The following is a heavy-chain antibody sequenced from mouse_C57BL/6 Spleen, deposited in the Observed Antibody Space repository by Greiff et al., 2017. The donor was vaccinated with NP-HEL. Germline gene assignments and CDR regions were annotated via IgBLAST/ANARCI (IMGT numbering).Heavy chain of an antibody. D-gene: IGHD1-1*01. Sequence: QVQLQQSGAELVKPGASVKISCKASGYAFSSYWMNWVKQRPGKGLEWIGQIYPGDGDTNYNGKFKGKATLTADKSSSTAYMQLSSLTSEDSAVYFCAGDYGSSYDWFAYWGQGTLVTVSA. CDR1: GYAFSSYW. CDR2: IYPGDGDT. CDR3: AGDYGSSYDWFAY. J-gene: IGHJ3*01. V-gene: IGHV1-80*01.